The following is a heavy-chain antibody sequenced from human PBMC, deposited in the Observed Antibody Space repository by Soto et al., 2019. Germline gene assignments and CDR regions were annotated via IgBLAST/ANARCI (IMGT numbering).Heavy chain of an antibody. CDR1: GGTFSPYT. CDR3: AGDPDSHYNDSHASSYP. V-gene: IGHV1-69*08. J-gene: IGHJ5*02. CDR2: IIPIIGII. Sequence: QVQLVQSGAEVKKPGSSVKVSCKASGGTFSPYTITWVRQAPGQGLEWMGRIIPIIGIINYAQKFQGRVTISADKFTGTAYMELTGLRSDDTAVYYCAGDPDSHYNDSHASSYPWGQGTLVTVSS. D-gene: IGHD4-4*01.